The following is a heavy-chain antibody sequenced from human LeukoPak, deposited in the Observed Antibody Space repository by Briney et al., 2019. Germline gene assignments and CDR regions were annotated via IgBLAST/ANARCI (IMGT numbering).Heavy chain of an antibody. J-gene: IGHJ3*02. CDR3: ARGGTVVRGADDPFDI. V-gene: IGHV1-2*02. CDR1: GYTFTGYY. Sequence: ASVKVSCKASGYTFTGYYMHWVRQAPGQGLEWMAWINPNSGSTNYAQKFQGRVTMTRDTSISTAYMELSSLRSDDTAVYYCARGGTVVRGADDPFDIWGQGTIITISS. D-gene: IGHD3-10*01. CDR2: INPNSGST.